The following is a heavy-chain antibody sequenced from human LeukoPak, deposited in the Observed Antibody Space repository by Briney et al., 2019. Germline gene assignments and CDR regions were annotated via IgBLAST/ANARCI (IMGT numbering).Heavy chain of an antibody. Sequence: ASVKVSCKASGYTFTGYYMHWVRQAPGQGLEWMGLINPGGDNTDYAQNFQGRVTMTRDTPISTAYMELSRLRSDDSAVYYCARGVSGIYYYYYMDVWGKGTTVTISS. CDR1: GYTFTGYY. CDR3: ARGVSGIYYYYYMDV. J-gene: IGHJ6*03. CDR2: INPGGDNT. D-gene: IGHD1-26*01. V-gene: IGHV1-2*02.